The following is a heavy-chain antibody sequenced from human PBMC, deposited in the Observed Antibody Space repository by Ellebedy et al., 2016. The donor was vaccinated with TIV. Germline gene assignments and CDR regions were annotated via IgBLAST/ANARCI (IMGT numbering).Heavy chain of an antibody. CDR1: GYSFTSYW. Sequence: GESLKISCKGSGYSFTSYWNSWVRQMPGKGLEWIRRIDPSDSYTNYSPSFQGHVTISADKSILTAYLQWSSLKASDTAMYYCARRGGRYRSDAFDIWGQGTMVTVSS. CDR3: ARRGGRYRSDAFDI. J-gene: IGHJ3*02. CDR2: IDPSDSYT. D-gene: IGHD3-16*02. V-gene: IGHV5-10-1*01.